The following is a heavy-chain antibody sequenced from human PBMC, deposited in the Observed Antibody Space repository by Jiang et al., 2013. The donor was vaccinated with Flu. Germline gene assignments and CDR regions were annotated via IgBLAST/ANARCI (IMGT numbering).Heavy chain of an antibody. CDR1: FSSYA. D-gene: IGHD3-10*01. V-gene: IGHV1-69*01. CDR3: ARVGTDYYGSGSNWYFDL. CDR2: IIPIFGTA. J-gene: IGHJ2*01. Sequence: FSSYAISWVRQAPGQGLEWMGGIIPIFGTANYAQKFQGRVTITADESTSTAYMELSSLRSEDTAVYYCARVGTDYYGSGSNWYFDLWGRGTLVTVSS.